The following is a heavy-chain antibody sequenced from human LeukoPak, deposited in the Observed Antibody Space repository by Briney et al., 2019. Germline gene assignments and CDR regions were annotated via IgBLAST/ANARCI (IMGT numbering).Heavy chain of an antibody. CDR1: GGSISSSSYY. D-gene: IGHD6-19*01. J-gene: IGHJ4*02. Sequence: QTSETLSLTCTVSGGSISSSSYYWGWIRQPPGKGLQWIGSIYHSGSTYYNPSLKSRVTISVDTSKNQFSLKLSSVTAADTSVYYCAGRESSAWYYFDYWGQGTLVTVSS. V-gene: IGHV4-39*01. CDR3: AGRESSAWYYFDY. CDR2: IYHSGST.